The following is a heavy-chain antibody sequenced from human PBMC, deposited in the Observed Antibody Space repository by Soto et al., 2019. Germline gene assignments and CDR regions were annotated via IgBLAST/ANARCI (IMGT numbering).Heavy chain of an antibody. Sequence: QVQLVESGGGVVQPGRSLRLSCAVSGFTLRNYAMHWVRQAPGKGLEWVALISQNESDKASPDSVKGRFTIFRDSYTNTLYLQMNSLRPEDTAVYYCARDVYYDSSGYRLSGIDYWGQGTLVIVSS. V-gene: IGHV3-30-3*01. CDR2: ISQNESDK. J-gene: IGHJ4*02. D-gene: IGHD3-22*01. CDR1: GFTLRNYA. CDR3: ARDVYYDSSGYRLSGIDY.